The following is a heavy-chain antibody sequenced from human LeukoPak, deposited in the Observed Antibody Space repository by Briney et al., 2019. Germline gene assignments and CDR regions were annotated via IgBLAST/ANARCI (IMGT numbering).Heavy chain of an antibody. J-gene: IGHJ4*02. V-gene: IGHV4-59*01. D-gene: IGHD3-22*01. CDR3: ARSDAYYYDSSGYYNRPYYSDY. CDR2: IYYSGST. Sequence: SETLSLTCTVSGGSISTYYWSWIRQPPGKGLEWIGYIYYSGSTNTNPSLKSRVTISVDTSKNQFSLKLTSVTAADTAMYYCARSDAYYYDSSGYYNRPYYSDYWGQGTLVTVSS. CDR1: GGSISTYY.